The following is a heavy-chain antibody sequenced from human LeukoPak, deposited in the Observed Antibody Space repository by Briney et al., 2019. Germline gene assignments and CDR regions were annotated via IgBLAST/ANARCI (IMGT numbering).Heavy chain of an antibody. J-gene: IGHJ3*02. CDR3: ARDYDPDMYYYDSSGYSGNAFDI. CDR1: GYTFTSYD. CDR2: MNPNSGNT. D-gene: IGHD3-22*01. V-gene: IGHV1-8*01. Sequence: ASVKVSCKASGYTFTSYDINWVRQATGQGLEWMGWMNPNSGNTGYAQKFQGRVTMTRNTSISTAYMEMRSLRSDDTAVYYCARDYDPDMYYYDSSGYSGNAFDIWGQGTMVTVSS.